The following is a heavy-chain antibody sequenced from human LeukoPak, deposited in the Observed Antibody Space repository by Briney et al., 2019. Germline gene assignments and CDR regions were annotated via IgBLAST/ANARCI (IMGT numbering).Heavy chain of an antibody. CDR3: AKIHYDILTGYYPYYYMDV. CDR2: IGSSDSTI. CDR1: GFTFSDYY. Sequence: PGGSLRLSCAASGFTFSDYYMSWIRQAPGKGLEWVSYIGSSDSTIYYADSVKGRFTISRDNAKNSLYLQMNSLRAEDTAVYYCAKIHYDILTGYYPYYYMDVWGKGTTVTVSS. D-gene: IGHD3-9*01. V-gene: IGHV3-11*01. J-gene: IGHJ6*03.